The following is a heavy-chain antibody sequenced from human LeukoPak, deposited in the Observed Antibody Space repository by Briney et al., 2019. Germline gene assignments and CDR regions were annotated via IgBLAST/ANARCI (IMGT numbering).Heavy chain of an antibody. D-gene: IGHD3-10*01. CDR2: ISSSGSTI. Sequence: GGSLRLSCAASGFTFSDYYMSWIRQAPGKGLEWVSYISSSGSTIYYADSVKGRFTISRDNAKNSLYLQMNSLRAEDTAVYYCARDFYGSGSYCPYYYYYYMDVWGKGTTVTISS. V-gene: IGHV3-11*01. CDR3: ARDFYGSGSYCPYYYYYYMDV. CDR1: GFTFSDYY. J-gene: IGHJ6*03.